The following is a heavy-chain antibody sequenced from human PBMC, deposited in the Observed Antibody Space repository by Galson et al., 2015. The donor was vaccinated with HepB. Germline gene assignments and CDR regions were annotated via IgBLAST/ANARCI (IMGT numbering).Heavy chain of an antibody. J-gene: IGHJ4*02. CDR3: AREPRTSYTYGSI. Sequence: SLRLSCAASGFTFSSYSMNWVRQAPGKGLEWVSSISSSSSYIYYADSVKGRFTISRDNAKNSLYLQMNSLRAEDTAVYYCAREPRTSYTYGSIWGQGTLVTVSS. D-gene: IGHD5-18*01. CDR1: GFTFSSYS. V-gene: IGHV3-21*01. CDR2: ISSSSSYI.